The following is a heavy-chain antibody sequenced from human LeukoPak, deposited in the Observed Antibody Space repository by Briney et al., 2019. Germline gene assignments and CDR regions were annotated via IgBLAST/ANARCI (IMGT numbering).Heavy chain of an antibody. J-gene: IGHJ4*02. CDR2: ISSSSSYI. D-gene: IGHD2-2*01. CDR3: ARVSSYCSSTSCTGDY. V-gene: IGHV3-21*01. Sequence: QPGGSLRLSCAASGFTSSSYSLNWVRQAPGKGLEWVSSISSSSSYIYYADSVKGRFTISRDNAKNSLYLQMNSLRAEDTAVYYCARVSSYCSSTSCTGDYWGQGTLVTVSS. CDR1: GFTSSSYS.